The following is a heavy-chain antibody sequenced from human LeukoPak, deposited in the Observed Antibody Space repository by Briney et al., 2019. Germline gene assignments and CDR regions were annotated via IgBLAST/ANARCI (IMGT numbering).Heavy chain of an antibody. D-gene: IGHD3-3*01. CDR1: GYTFTSYG. CDR3: ARDGGGFLERLLSDHFDY. CDR2: ISAYNGNT. V-gene: IGHV1-18*01. J-gene: IGHJ4*02. Sequence: GASVKVSCKASGYTFTSYGISWVRQAPGQGLEWMGWISAYNGNTNYAQKLQGRVTMTTDTSTSTAYMELRSLRSDDTAVYYCARDGGGFLERLLSDHFDYWGQGTLVTVSS.